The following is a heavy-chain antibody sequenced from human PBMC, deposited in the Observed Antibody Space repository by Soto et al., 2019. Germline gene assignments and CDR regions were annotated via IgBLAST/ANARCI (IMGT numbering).Heavy chain of an antibody. CDR3: ARGIQYKYGMDV. J-gene: IGHJ6*02. D-gene: IGHD5-18*01. Sequence: EVQLVESGGDLVQTGGSLRLSCAASGFTFSSYWIHWVRQAPGKGLVWVSRIKYDGSTTNYADSVKGRITISRDNAKNTVYLQMNSLRAEDTALYYCARGIQYKYGMDVWGQGTTVTVSS. CDR2: IKYDGSTT. CDR1: GFTFSSYW. V-gene: IGHV3-74*01.